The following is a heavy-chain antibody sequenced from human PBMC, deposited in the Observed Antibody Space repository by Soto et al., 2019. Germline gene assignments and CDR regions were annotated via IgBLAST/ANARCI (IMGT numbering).Heavy chain of an antibody. J-gene: IGHJ6*02. CDR1: GGSVSSDTHY. V-gene: IGHV4-61*01. D-gene: IGHD2-2*02. CDR2: IYSSGST. Sequence: TLSLTCTVSGGSVSSDTHYWSWIRQPPGKRLEWIGFIYSSGSTNYNPSPKSRVTMSVDTSKNQFSLKLRSVIVADTAVYHCARFVRSCSGTTCYTRADVWGQGTTVTVSS. CDR3: ARFVRSCSGTTCYTRADV.